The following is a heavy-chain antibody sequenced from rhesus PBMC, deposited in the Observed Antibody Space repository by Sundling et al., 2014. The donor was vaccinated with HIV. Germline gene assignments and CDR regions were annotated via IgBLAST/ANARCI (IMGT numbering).Heavy chain of an antibody. D-gene: IGHD3-3*01. V-gene: IGHV4S10*01. Sequence: QVQLQESGPGLLKPSETLSLTCAVSGGSISDSYRWSWIRQPPGKGLEWIGYIYGSSTNTNYNPSLKSRVTLSVDTSKNHLSLKLSSVTAADTAVYYCARTGPWTGFYSFDYWGQGVLVTVSS. CDR2: IYGSSTNT. CDR3: ARTGPWTGFYSFDY. J-gene: IGHJ4*01. CDR1: GGSISDSYR.